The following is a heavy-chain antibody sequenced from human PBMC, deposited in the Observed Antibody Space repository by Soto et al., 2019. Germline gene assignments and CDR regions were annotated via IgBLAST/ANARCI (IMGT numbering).Heavy chain of an antibody. CDR2: INYNGENT. D-gene: IGHD6-19*01. CDR3: AKSGNGWWRGLDS. J-gene: IGHJ5*01. Sequence: EVPLLESGGGLMQRGGSLRLSCAASGLTFGNYALSWVRLAPGKGLEWVSAINYNGENTFYLDSVRGRFTISRDNXRDTLFLQMNSLRDEDTAVYYCAKSGNGWWRGLDSWGQGTLVTVSS. V-gene: IGHV3-23*01. CDR1: GLTFGNYA.